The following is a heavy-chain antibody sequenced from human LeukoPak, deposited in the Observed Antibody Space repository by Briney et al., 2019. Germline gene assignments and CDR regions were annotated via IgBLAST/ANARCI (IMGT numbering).Heavy chain of an antibody. J-gene: IGHJ5*02. V-gene: IGHV1-2*04. Sequence: ASVKVCCKASGYTFTGYYMHWVRQAPGQGLEWMGWINPNSGSTNYAQKFPGWVTMTRDTSISTAYMELSRLRSDDTAVYYCARGKVAGGVHDGWFDPWGQGTLVTVSS. CDR3: ARGKVAGGVHDGWFDP. CDR2: INPNSGST. CDR1: GYTFTGYY. D-gene: IGHD1-1*01.